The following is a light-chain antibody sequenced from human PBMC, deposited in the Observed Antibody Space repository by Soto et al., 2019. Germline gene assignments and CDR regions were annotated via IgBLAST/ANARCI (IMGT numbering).Light chain of an antibody. CDR3: QKYGRSLFS. Sequence: EIVLTQSPGTLSLSPGERATLSCRASQSVSSSYLAWYQQKPGQAPRLLIYGASSRATGIPDRFSGSGYGTDFTLTISSLEHEDFEVYYCQKYGRSLFSFGPGTKVDIK. CDR1: QSVSSSY. J-gene: IGKJ3*01. V-gene: IGKV3-20*01. CDR2: GAS.